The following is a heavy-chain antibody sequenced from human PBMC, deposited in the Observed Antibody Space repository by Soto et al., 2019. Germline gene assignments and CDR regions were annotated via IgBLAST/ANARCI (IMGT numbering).Heavy chain of an antibody. D-gene: IGHD3-22*01. J-gene: IGHJ4*02. CDR2: ISYDGSNK. CDR1: GFTFSSYA. Sequence: HPGGSLRLSCAASGFTFSSYAMHWVRQAPGKGLEWVAVISYDGSNKYYADSVKGRFTISRDNFKNTLYLQMNSLRAEDTAVYYCARGFKYYDSSGPDYWGQGTLVTVSS. CDR3: ARGFKYYDSSGPDY. V-gene: IGHV3-30-3*01.